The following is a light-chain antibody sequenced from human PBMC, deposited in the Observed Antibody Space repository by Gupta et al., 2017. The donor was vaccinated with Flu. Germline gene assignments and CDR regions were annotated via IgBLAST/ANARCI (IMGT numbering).Light chain of an antibody. V-gene: IGKV1-5*03. Sequence: DIQMTQSPSTLSASVGDRVTITCRASQSISRYLAWYQQKPGKAPKLLIYKASSLESGVPSRFNGSGSGTEFTLTISSLQPDDFATYYCQQYNSNPLTFGGGTKVEIK. J-gene: IGKJ4*01. CDR3: QQYNSNPLT. CDR2: KAS. CDR1: QSISRY.